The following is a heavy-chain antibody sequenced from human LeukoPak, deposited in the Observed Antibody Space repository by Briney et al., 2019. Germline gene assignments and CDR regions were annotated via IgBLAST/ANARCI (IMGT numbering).Heavy chain of an antibody. Sequence: PSETVTLPSSISTATISDYFGSWVRQPPGKGLEWIGYVFHSGSTTYNPSLNSLVTISMDTSRSQFSLRLSSVTAADTAVYYCASFSGSYFFGDWGKGTLVTVSS. CDR3: ASFSGSYFFGD. D-gene: IGHD1-26*01. CDR2: VFHSGST. CDR1: TATISDYF. J-gene: IGHJ4*02. V-gene: IGHV4-59*01.